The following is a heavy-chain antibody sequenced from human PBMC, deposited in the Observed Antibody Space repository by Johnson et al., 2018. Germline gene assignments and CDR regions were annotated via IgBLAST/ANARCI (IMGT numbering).Heavy chain of an antibody. J-gene: IGHJ6*02. V-gene: IGHV4-4*02. Sequence: QVQLQESGPGLVKPSGTLSLTCAVSGGSISSSNWWSWVRQPPGKGLEWIGEIYHSGSTNYNPSLKSRVTISVDKSKNQFSLKLSSVTAADTAVYYWAKRPPYYYASSGYYNYYYYGMDVWGQGTTVTVSS. CDR1: GGSISSSNW. D-gene: IGHD3-22*01. CDR3: AKRPPYYYASSGYYNYYYYGMDV. CDR2: IYHSGST.